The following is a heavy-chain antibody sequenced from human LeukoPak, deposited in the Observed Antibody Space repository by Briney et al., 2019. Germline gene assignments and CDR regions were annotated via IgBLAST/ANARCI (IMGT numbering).Heavy chain of an antibody. CDR3: ARGRVAVAY. J-gene: IGHJ4*02. CDR2: ISSSGTTI. D-gene: IGHD6-19*01. CDR1: GFTFSSYA. V-gene: IGHV3-48*03. Sequence: GGSLRLSCAASGFTFSSYAMSWVRQAPGKGLEWVSYISSSGTTIYYADSVKGRFTISRDNAKNSLYLQMDSLRAEDTAVYYCARGRVAVAYWGQGTLVTVSS.